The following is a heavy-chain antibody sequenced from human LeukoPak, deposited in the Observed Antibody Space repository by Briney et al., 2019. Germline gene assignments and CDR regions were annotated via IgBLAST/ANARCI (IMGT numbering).Heavy chain of an antibody. V-gene: IGHV3-48*03. D-gene: IGHD1-26*01. CDR1: GFTFSSYE. CDR3: ARAYSERYGLGYYYMDV. J-gene: IGHJ6*03. Sequence: PGGSLRLSCAASGFTFSSYEMNWVRQAPGKGLEWVSYISSSGSTIYYADSVKGRFTISRDNAKNSLYLQMNSLRAEDTAVYYCARAYSERYGLGYYYMDVWGKGTTVTISS. CDR2: ISSSGSTI.